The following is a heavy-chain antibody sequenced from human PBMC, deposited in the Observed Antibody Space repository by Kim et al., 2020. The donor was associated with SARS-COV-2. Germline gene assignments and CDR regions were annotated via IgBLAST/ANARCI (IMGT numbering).Heavy chain of an antibody. CDR1: GFTFSSYS. V-gene: IGHV3-23*01. CDR2: ISGNAINT. CDR3: AKGTSGWPYYFDY. D-gene: IGHD6-19*01. Sequence: GGSLRLSCAASGFTFSSYSMSWVRQAPGKGLEWVSAISGNAINTYYADSVKGRCTTSRDNSKNTLFLQMDSLRAEDTAVYFCAKGTSGWPYYFDYWGLGTRVSVSS. J-gene: IGHJ4*02.